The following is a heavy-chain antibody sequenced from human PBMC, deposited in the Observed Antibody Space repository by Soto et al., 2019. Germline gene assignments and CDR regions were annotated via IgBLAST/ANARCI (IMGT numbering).Heavy chain of an antibody. J-gene: IGHJ4*02. Sequence: ASETLSLTCTVSGGSLTSNSYYWGWIRQPPGKGLEWIGSFYYSQSTYFNPSLKSRVTISVETSKNQYSLKLSAVTAADTAVHYCARRSTVTYDYWGQGILVTVSS. CDR2: FYYSQST. D-gene: IGHD4-17*01. CDR1: GGSLTSNSYY. CDR3: ARRSTVTYDY. V-gene: IGHV4-39*01.